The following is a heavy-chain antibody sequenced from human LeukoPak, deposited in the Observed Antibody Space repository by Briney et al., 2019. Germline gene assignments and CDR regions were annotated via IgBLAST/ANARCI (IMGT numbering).Heavy chain of an antibody. V-gene: IGHV4-59*01. D-gene: IGHD3-16*02. CDR3: ARIVKGMGTYYYYYMDV. CDR2: IYYSGST. Sequence: PSETLSLTCTVSGGSISSYYWSWIRQPPGKGLEWIGYIYYSGSTNYNPSLKRRVTISVDTSKNQFSLKLSSVTAADTAVYYCARIVKGMGTYYYYYMDVWGKGTTVTISS. CDR1: GGSISSYY. J-gene: IGHJ6*03.